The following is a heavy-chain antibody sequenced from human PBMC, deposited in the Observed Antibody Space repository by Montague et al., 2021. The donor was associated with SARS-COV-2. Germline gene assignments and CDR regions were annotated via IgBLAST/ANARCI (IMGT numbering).Heavy chain of an antibody. CDR2: IYNSGST. J-gene: IGHJ3*02. D-gene: IGHD6-13*01. CDR3: ARVGLGSSWYEFAFDI. V-gene: IGHV4-59*01. Sequence: SETLSLTCTVSGGSISRNSCTWIWLPQAPGMERMGFIYNSGSTNYNSSLTSRVTISVDMSKNKFSLTLSSVAVADTAVYYCARVGLGSSWYEFAFDIWGQGTMVTVSS. CDR1: GGSISRNS.